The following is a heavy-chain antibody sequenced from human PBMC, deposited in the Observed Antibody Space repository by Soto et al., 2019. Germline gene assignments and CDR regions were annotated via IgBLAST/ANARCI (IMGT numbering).Heavy chain of an antibody. Sequence: SVKVSCKASGGTFSSYAISWVRQAPGQGLEWMGGIIPIFGTANYAQKFQGRVTITADESTSTAYMELSSLRSEDTAVYYCATTPITIFGVVIVEDTYGMDVWGQGTTVTVSS. CDR3: ATTPITIFGVVIVEDTYGMDV. CDR2: IIPIFGTA. D-gene: IGHD3-3*01. CDR1: GGTFSSYA. V-gene: IGHV1-69*13. J-gene: IGHJ6*02.